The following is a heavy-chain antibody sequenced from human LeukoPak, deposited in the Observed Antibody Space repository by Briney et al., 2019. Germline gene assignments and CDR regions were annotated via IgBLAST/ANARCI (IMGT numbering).Heavy chain of an antibody. CDR1: GGSISSYY. J-gene: IGHJ3*02. Sequence: SETLSLTCTVSGGSISSYYWDWIRQPPGKGLEWIGYIYYSGSTNYNPSLKSRVTISVDTSKNQFSLKLSSVTAADTAVYYCAREYNDFDIWGQGTMVTVSS. D-gene: IGHD5-18*01. CDR3: AREYNDFDI. V-gene: IGHV4-59*01. CDR2: IYYSGST.